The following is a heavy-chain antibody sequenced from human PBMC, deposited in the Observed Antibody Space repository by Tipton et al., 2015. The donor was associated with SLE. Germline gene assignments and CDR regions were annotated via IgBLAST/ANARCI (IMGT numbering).Heavy chain of an antibody. Sequence: QLVQSGAEMKRPGASVKVSCKASGYTFTNFGVSWVRQAPGQGLEWMGWISTKFDTTNYEQKFLGRLTMTTDTSTSTAYMELRSLTSDDTAVYYCAIGLNLGGAFDFWGQGTMVTVSS. V-gene: IGHV1-18*01. J-gene: IGHJ3*01. CDR1: GYTFTNFG. CDR3: AIGLNLGGAFDF. CDR2: ISTKFDTT. D-gene: IGHD2-15*01.